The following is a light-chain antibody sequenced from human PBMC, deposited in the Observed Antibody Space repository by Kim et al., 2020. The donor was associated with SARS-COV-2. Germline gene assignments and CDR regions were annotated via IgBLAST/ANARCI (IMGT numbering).Light chain of an antibody. J-gene: IGKJ2*03. CDR2: GAS. Sequence: EIVLTQSPGTLSLSPGERATLSCRASQSVSSSYLAWYQKKPGQAPRLLIYGASSRATGIPDRFSGSGSGTDFTLTISRLEPEDFAVYYSQQYGSTVSFGQGTKLEI. CDR3: QQYGSTVS. V-gene: IGKV3-20*01. CDR1: QSVSSSY.